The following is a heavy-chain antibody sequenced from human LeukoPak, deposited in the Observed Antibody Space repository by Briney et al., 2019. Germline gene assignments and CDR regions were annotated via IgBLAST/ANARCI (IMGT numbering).Heavy chain of an antibody. V-gene: IGHV4-59*01. Sequence: PSETLSLTCTVSGGSISSYYWSWIRQPPGKGLEWIGYIYYSGSTNYNPSLKSRVTISVDTSKNQFFLKLSSVTAADTAVYYCARANGGLDYWGQGTLVTVSS. CDR2: IYYSGST. CDR1: GGSISSYY. CDR3: ARANGGLDY. D-gene: IGHD2-8*01. J-gene: IGHJ4*02.